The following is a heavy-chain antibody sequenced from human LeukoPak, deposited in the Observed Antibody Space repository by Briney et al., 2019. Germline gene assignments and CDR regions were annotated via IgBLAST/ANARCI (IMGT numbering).Heavy chain of an antibody. CDR3: ARVAGSGPHTGAFDI. J-gene: IGHJ3*02. CDR2: IYYNGST. CDR1: GDSIRSYY. Sequence: SETLSLTCTVSGDSIRSYYWSWIRQPPGKGLEWIGYIYYNGSTNYNPSLKSRVTISVDTSKNQFSLKLSSVTAADTAVYYCARVAGSGPHTGAFDIWGQGTMVTVSS. D-gene: IGHD3-10*01. V-gene: IGHV4-59*08.